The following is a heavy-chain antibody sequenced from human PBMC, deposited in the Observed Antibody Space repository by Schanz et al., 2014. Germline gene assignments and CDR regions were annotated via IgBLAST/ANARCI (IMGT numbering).Heavy chain of an antibody. V-gene: IGHV3-11*06. CDR3: ARVHHYDPSSWGYFDY. CDR2: ISGTTTYT. D-gene: IGHD3-22*01. J-gene: IGHJ4*02. CDR1: GFTFSDYY. Sequence: VQLVESGGYLVQPGGSLRLSCSASGFTFSDYYMSWIRQAPGKGLEWVSYISGTTTYTNYADSVKGRFTISRDNAKNSLFLQVNRLRAEDTALYYCARVHHYDPSSWGYFDYWGQGALVTVSS.